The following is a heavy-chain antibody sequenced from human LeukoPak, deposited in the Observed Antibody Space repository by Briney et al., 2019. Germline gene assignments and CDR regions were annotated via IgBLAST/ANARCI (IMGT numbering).Heavy chain of an antibody. V-gene: IGHV3-53*01. J-gene: IGHJ4*02. CDR2: IYSGGST. D-gene: IGHD6-6*01. CDR3: AKDLWYGSSSGFDY. CDR1: GFTVSSNY. Sequence: GGSLRLSCAASGFTVSSNYMSWVRQAPGKGLEWVSVIYSGGSTYYADSVKGRFTISRDNSKNTLYLQMNSLRAEDTAVYFCAKDLWYGSSSGFDYWGQGTLVTVSS.